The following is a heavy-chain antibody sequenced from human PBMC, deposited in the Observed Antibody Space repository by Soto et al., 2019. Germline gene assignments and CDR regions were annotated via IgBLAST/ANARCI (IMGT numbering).Heavy chain of an antibody. Sequence: SETLSLTCTVSGGSVSSGSYYWSWIRQPPGKGMEWIGYIYYSGSTNYNHSLKSRVTISVDTSKNQFSLKLSSVTAADTAVYYCASLRYDYYYYYYGMDVWGQGTTVTVSS. V-gene: IGHV4-61*01. CDR2: IYYSGST. CDR3: ASLRYDYYYYYYGMDV. J-gene: IGHJ6*02. D-gene: IGHD1-1*01. CDR1: GGSVSSGSYY.